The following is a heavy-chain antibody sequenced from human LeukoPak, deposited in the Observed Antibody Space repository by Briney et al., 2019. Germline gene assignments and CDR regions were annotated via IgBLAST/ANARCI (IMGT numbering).Heavy chain of an antibody. CDR1: NFTFSSYG. V-gene: IGHV3-30*02. D-gene: IGHD2-2*01. CDR3: AKDRYSTSSTFTINPFDY. Sequence: GGSLRLSCAASNFTFSSYGMNWVRQAPGKGLEWVAFIRFDGRDKFYADSVKGRFTISRDNSKSTLDLQMNSLRLEGTAVYYCAKDRYSTSSTFTINPFDYWGQGILVTVSS. CDR2: IRFDGRDK. J-gene: IGHJ4*02.